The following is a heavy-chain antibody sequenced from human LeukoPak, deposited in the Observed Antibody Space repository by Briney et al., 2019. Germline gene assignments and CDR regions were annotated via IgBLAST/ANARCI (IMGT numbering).Heavy chain of an antibody. V-gene: IGHV3-21*01. J-gene: IGHJ6*02. Sequence: PGGSLRLSRAASGFTFSSYSMTWVRQAPGKGLEWVSSISSSSSYIYYADSVKGRFTISRDNAKNSLYLQMNSLRAEDTAVYYCARDRSWYYGMDVWGQGTTVTVSS. CDR1: GFTFSSYS. CDR2: ISSSSSYI. CDR3: ARDRSWYYGMDV.